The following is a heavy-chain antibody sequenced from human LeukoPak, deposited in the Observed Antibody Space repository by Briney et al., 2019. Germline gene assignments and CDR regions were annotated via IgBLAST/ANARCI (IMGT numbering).Heavy chain of an antibody. CDR2: IYPGDSDT. Sequence: GESLRISCKGSGYIFTNYWIAWVRQMPGKGLEWMGIIYPGDSDTRYSPSFQGQATISADKSISTAYLQWSSLKASDTATYYCARLDCGGGSCYGEYWGQGTLVTVSS. D-gene: IGHD2-15*01. J-gene: IGHJ4*02. V-gene: IGHV5-51*01. CDR3: ARLDCGGGSCYGEY. CDR1: GYIFTNYW.